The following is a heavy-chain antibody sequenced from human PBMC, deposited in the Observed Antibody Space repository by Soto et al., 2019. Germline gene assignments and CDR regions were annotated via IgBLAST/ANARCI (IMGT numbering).Heavy chain of an antibody. D-gene: IGHD3-3*01. CDR2: IYYSGST. J-gene: IGHJ3*02. CDR1: GGSISSGDYY. Sequence: PSETLSLTCTVSGGSISSGDYYWSWIRQPPGKGLEWIGYIYYSGSTYYNPSLKSRVTISVDTSKNQFSLKLSSVTAADTAVYCCASYDFWSGSNDAFDIWGQGTMVTVSS. V-gene: IGHV4-30-4*01. CDR3: ASYDFWSGSNDAFDI.